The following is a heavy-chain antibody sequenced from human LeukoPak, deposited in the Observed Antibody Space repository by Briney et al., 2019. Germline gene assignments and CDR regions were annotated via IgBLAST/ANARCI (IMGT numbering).Heavy chain of an antibody. V-gene: IGHV3-48*04. Sequence: GGSLRLSCAASGFTFSTYTMNWVRQAPGKGLEWVSYASSSGGTIYYADSVKGRFTISRDNAKNSLYLQMNSLRAEDTAVYYCARVGTTNYYFYYVDVWGKGTTVTVSS. CDR2: ASSSGGTI. J-gene: IGHJ6*03. CDR1: GFTFSTYT. CDR3: ARVGTTNYYFYYVDV. D-gene: IGHD2-2*01.